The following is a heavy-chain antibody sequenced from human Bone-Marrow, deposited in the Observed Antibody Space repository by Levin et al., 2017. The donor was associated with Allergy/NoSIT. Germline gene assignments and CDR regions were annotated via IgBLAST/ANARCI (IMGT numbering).Heavy chain of an antibody. V-gene: IGHV3-30*18. CDR2: LSSSGRPP. CDR1: CFTFRFFG. J-gene: IGHJ4*02. Sequence: SLLLSFSSSCFTFRFFGLFWVRQAPGPFLPFFSFLSSSGRPPSYADSVKGRFTISRDNSKNTLYLQMNSLRSEDTAVYYCAKDSPAPYCSSTSGYLEGHWGQGTLVTVSS. D-gene: IGHD2-2*01. CDR3: AKDSPAPYCSSTSGYLEGH.